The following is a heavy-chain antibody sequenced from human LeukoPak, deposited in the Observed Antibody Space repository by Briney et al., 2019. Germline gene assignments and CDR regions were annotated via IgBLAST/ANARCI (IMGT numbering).Heavy chain of an antibody. CDR2: IDDDGAGT. J-gene: IGHJ5*02. CDR3: ARSASGYDA. CDR1: GFPFSGYW. V-gene: IGHV3-74*01. D-gene: IGHD5-12*01. Sequence: GGSLRLSCAASGFPFSGYWMHWVRQAPGKGLVWVSCIDDDGAGTTYADSVKGRFTISRDNAKNALYLQMNSLRVEDTAVYYCARSASGYDAWGQGTLVTVSS.